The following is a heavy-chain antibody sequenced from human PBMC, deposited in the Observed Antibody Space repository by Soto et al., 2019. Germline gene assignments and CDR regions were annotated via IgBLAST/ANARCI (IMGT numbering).Heavy chain of an antibody. D-gene: IGHD7-27*01. J-gene: IGHJ4*02. Sequence: QVQLVQSGAEVREPGSSVKVSCMASGGTFSTSAMTWVRQAPGQGLEWVGGIIPVFGKATYAQNFEGRVTITADGSTTTAYMELSRLRSEDSAVYYCATQLTGALDFWGQGTLVIVSS. CDR1: GGTFSTSA. CDR2: IIPVFGKA. CDR3: ATQLTGALDF. V-gene: IGHV1-69*12.